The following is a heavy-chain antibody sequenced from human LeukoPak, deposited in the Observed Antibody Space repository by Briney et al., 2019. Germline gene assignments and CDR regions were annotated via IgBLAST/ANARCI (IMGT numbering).Heavy chain of an antibody. Sequence: ASVKVSCKASGYTFTSYGISWVRQTPGQGLEWMGCISAYNGNTSYAQKLQGRVTMTTDTSTSTAYMELRSLRSDDTAVYYCASITMVRGVIWGQFDYWGQGTLVTVSS. J-gene: IGHJ4*02. CDR1: GYTFTSYG. D-gene: IGHD3-10*01. V-gene: IGHV1-18*01. CDR3: ASITMVRGVIWGQFDY. CDR2: ISAYNGNT.